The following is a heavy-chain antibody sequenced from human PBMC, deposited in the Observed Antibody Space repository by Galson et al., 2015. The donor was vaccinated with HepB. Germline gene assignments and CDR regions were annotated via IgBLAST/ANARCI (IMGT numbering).Heavy chain of an antibody. J-gene: IGHJ4*02. CDR1: GFTFSSYA. V-gene: IGHV3-23*01. Sequence: SLRLSCAASGFTFSSYAMSWVRQAPGKGLEWVSAISGSGGSTYYADSVKGRFTISRDNSKNTLYLQMNSLRAEDTAVYYCAKLGPLRFLEWLSTHDYWGQGTLVTVSS. CDR3: AKLGPLRFLEWLSTHDY. D-gene: IGHD3-3*01. CDR2: ISGSGGST.